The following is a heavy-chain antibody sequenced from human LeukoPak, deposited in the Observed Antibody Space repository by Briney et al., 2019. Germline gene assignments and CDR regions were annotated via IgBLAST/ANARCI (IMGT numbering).Heavy chain of an antibody. CDR2: IYYSGST. D-gene: IGHD2-2*01. CDR3: ARHLFSSTSCYFDY. J-gene: IGHJ4*02. V-gene: IGHV4-59*08. Sequence: SETLSLTCTVSGGSISSYYWSWIRQPPGKGLEWIGYIYYSGSTNYNPSLKSRVTISVDTSKNQFSLKLSSVTAADTAVYYCARHLFSSTSCYFDYWGQGTLVTVSS. CDR1: GGSISSYY.